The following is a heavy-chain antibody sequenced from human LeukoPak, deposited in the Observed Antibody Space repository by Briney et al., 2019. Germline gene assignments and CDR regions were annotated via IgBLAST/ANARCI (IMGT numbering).Heavy chain of an antibody. D-gene: IGHD2-15*01. CDR3: ARDPSVAATTLPVY. CDR2: IYSGGST. Sequence: PGGSLRLSCAASGFTVSSNYMSWVRQAPGKGLEWVSVIYSGGSTYYADSVKGRFTISRDNSKNTLYLQMNSLRAEDTAVYYCARDPSVAATTLPVYWGQGTLVTVSS. CDR1: GFTVSSNY. J-gene: IGHJ4*02. V-gene: IGHV3-53*01.